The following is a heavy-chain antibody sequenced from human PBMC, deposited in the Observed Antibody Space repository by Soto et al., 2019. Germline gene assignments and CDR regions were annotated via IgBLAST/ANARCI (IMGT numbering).Heavy chain of an antibody. J-gene: IGHJ4*02. CDR2: ISGNGGTT. CDR3: AKDRGGFTSGWEFFDF. CDR1: GVAFSFYS. V-gene: IGHV3-23*01. Sequence: EVVLLESGGGLVQPGGSLRLSCEVSGVAFSFYSMSWVRQAPGKGLEWVASISGNGGTTYYAGSGKGRFTFSRDNSKNTVYLQMNSVRGEVTAVYYCAKDRGGFTSGWEFFDFWGQGTLVTVSS. D-gene: IGHD6-19*01.